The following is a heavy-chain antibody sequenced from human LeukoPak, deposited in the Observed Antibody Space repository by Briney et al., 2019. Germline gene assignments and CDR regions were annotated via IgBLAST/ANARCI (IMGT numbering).Heavy chain of an antibody. CDR2: IYSGGST. Sequence: GGSLRLSCAASGFTISNNYMSWVRQAPGKGLEWVSVIYSGGSTYYADSVKGRFTISRDNSKNTLYLQMNSLRAEDTAVYYCARDHVRFIRRRNNVFDIWGQGTMVTVSS. CDR3: ARDHVRFIRRRNNVFDI. V-gene: IGHV3-53*01. D-gene: IGHD1-14*01. J-gene: IGHJ3*02. CDR1: GFTISNNY.